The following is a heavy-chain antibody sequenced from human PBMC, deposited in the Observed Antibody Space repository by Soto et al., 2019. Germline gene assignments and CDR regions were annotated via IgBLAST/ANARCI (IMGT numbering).Heavy chain of an antibody. V-gene: IGHV4-59*01. Sequence: SETLSLTCTVSGGSISSYYWIWIRQPPGKGLEWIGYIYYSGSTNYNPSLKSRVTISVDTSKNQFSLKLSSVTAADTAVYYCARAFLLKFDPWGQGTLVTVSS. CDR1: GGSISSYY. D-gene: IGHD2-21*01. CDR3: ARAFLLKFDP. J-gene: IGHJ5*02. CDR2: IYYSGST.